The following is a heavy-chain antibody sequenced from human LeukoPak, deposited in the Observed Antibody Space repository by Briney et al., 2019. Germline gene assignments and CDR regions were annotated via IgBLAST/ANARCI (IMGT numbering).Heavy chain of an antibody. D-gene: IGHD2-21*02. CDR2: IYYSGNT. V-gene: IGHV4-39*01. CDR3: ARPSSFYCGGDCYRPSRIDI. J-gene: IGHJ3*02. CDR1: GGSISSSSYY. Sequence: PSETLSLTCTVSGGSISSSSYYWGWIRQPPGKGLEWIGSIYYSGNTYYNPSLKSRVTISVDTSKNQFSLKLSSVTAADTAVYYCARPSSFYCGGDCYRPSRIDIWGQGTMVTVSS.